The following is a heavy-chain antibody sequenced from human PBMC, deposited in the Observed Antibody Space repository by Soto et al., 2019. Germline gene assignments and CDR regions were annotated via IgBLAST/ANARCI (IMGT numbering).Heavy chain of an antibody. Sequence: SETLSLTCAVSGGSISSGGYSWSWIRQPPGKGLEWIGYIYHSGSTYYNPSLKSRVTISVDRSKNQFSLKLSSVTAADTAVYYCARVITMVRGVINFMDVWGQGTMVTVSS. CDR2: IYHSGST. D-gene: IGHD3-10*01. J-gene: IGHJ6*02. V-gene: IGHV4-30-2*01. CDR1: GGSISSGGYS. CDR3: ARVITMVRGVINFMDV.